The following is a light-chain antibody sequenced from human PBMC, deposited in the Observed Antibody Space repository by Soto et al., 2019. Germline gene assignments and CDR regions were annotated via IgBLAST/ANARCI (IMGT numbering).Light chain of an antibody. CDR3: QQYDNLPPFT. J-gene: IGKJ3*01. CDR1: QDISNY. V-gene: IGKV1-33*01. Sequence: DIQMTQSPSSLSASVGDRVTITCQASQDISNYLNWYQQKPGKAPKLLIYDASNLETGVPSRFSGSGAGTEFTFTISSLQPEDIATYYYQQYDNLPPFTFGPGTKVDIK. CDR2: DAS.